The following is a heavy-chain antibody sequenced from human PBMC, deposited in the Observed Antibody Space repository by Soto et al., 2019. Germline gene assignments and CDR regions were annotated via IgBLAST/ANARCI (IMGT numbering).Heavy chain of an antibody. CDR2: ISAYNGNT. J-gene: IGHJ4*02. CDR3: ARVWARVNVERHDY. D-gene: IGHD3-10*01. CDR1: GYTCTSYG. Sequence: QVQLVQSGAEVKKPGSSVKVSCKASGYTCTSYGISWVRQAPGQGLEWMGWISAYNGNTNYAQKLQGRVTMTTDTSTSRAYIELRSLRPADTAVYYCARVWARVNVERHDYWGQGTLVTVST. V-gene: IGHV1-18*01.